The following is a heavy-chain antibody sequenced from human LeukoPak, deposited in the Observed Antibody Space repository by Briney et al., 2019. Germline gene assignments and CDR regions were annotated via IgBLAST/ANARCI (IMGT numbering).Heavy chain of an antibody. V-gene: IGHV3-74*01. Sequence: GGSLRLSCAASGFTFSSYFMHWVRQAPGKGLVWVSRINGDGSSTTYADSVKGRFTISRDNSKNTLYLQMNSLRDEDTALYYCAIHGGGTIRIEAFDVWGQGTMVTISS. J-gene: IGHJ3*01. CDR3: AIHGGGTIRIEAFDV. CDR1: GFTFSSYF. D-gene: IGHD3-3*01. CDR2: INGDGSST.